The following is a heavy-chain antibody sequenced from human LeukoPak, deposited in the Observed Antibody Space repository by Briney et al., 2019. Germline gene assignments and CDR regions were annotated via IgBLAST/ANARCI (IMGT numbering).Heavy chain of an antibody. V-gene: IGHV1-69*11. CDR3: ARDAGYYDSSGYYGGFDY. J-gene: IGHJ4*02. D-gene: IGHD3-22*01. CDR1: GDTDSNYA. Sequence: GASVKVSCKTSGDTDSNYAVSWVRQAPGQGLEWMGRIIPVLDRANYPQKFQDRVTITTDESTSTAYMELSSLRSEDTAVYYCARDAGYYDSSGYYGGFDYWGQGTLVTVSS. CDR2: IIPVLDRA.